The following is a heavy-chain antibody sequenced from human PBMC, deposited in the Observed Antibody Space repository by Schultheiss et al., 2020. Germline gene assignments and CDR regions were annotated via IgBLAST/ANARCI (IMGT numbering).Heavy chain of an antibody. CDR1: GYTFSRYA. D-gene: IGHD6-13*01. V-gene: IGHV1-18*01. Sequence: ASVKVSCKASGYTFSRYAITWVRQAPGQGLEWMAWISAYDGRTSYAQKFQGRVTMTTDTSTTTAYMEVRSLRSDDTAVYYCARVAEQHLDYYFDYWGQGTLVTV. J-gene: IGHJ4*02. CDR3: ARVAEQHLDYYFDY. CDR2: ISAYDGRT.